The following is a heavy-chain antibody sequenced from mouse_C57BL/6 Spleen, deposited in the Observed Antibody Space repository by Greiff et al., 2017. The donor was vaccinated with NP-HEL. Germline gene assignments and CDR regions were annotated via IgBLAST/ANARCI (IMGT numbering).Heavy chain of an antibody. D-gene: IGHD1-1*01. CDR1: GFTFSDYG. J-gene: IGHJ4*01. Sequence: DVMLVESGGGLVKPGGSLKLSCAASGFTFSDYGMHWVRQAPEKGLEWVAYISSGSSTIYYADTVKGRFTISRDNAKNTLFLQMTSLRSEDTAMYYSARRGYYYGSRYAMDYWGQGTSVTVSS. V-gene: IGHV5-17*01. CDR2: ISSGSSTI. CDR3: ARRGYYYGSRYAMDY.